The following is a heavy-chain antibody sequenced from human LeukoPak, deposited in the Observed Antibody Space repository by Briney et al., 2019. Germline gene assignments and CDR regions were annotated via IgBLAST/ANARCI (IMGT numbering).Heavy chain of an antibody. J-gene: IGHJ4*02. CDR1: GGSISSYY. D-gene: IGHD6-19*01. Sequence: SETLSLTCTVSGGSISSYYWSWIRQPAGKGLEWIGRIYTSGSTNYNPSLKSRVTMSVDTSKNQFSLKLSSVTAADTAVYYCARETYSSGWYGGYYFDYWGQGTQVTVSS. CDR3: ARETYSSGWYGGYYFDY. V-gene: IGHV4-4*07. CDR2: IYTSGST.